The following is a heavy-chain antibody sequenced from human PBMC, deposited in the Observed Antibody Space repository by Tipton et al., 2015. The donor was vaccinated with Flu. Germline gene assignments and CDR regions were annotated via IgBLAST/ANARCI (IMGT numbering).Heavy chain of an antibody. Sequence: GLVKPSETLSLTCTVSGGSITSNIYYWGWIRQSPGKGLEWIGSMSYSGNTYKNPSLKSRVTISVDTSMNQFSLKLSSVTAADTAVYYCAGPGSSVGWYYLDHWGQGTLVTVSS. CDR3: AGPGSSVGWYYLDH. V-gene: IGHV4-39*01. D-gene: IGHD3-10*01. CDR1: GGSITSNIYY. J-gene: IGHJ4*02. CDR2: MSYSGNT.